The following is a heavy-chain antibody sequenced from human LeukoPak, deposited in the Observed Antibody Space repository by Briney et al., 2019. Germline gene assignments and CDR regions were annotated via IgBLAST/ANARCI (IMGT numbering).Heavy chain of an antibody. CDR2: ISGSGGST. CDR3: AKDGYDFWSGYLSYYYIDV. Sequence: GGSLRLSCAASGFTFSIYAMSWVRQAPGKGLEWVSAISGSGGSTYYADSVKGRFTISRDNSKNTLYLQMNSLRAEDSAVYYCAKDGYDFWSGYLSYYYIDVWGKGTPVTVSS. V-gene: IGHV3-23*01. J-gene: IGHJ6*03. D-gene: IGHD3-3*01. CDR1: GFTFSIYA.